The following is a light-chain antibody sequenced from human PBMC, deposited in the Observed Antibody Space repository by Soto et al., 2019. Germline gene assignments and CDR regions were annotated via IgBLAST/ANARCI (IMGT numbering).Light chain of an antibody. V-gene: IGKV1-39*01. CDR3: QQTFRTPPWT. J-gene: IGKJ1*01. CDR1: QHINIF. CDR2: GAS. Sequence: DIHLTQSPSSLSAQVGDRDTITCRTSQHINIFLNWYRQRPGEAPELLIYGASGLGGGVSTRFSGSGSGTDFTLTISGLQPEDSATYYCQQTFRTPPWTLGQGT.